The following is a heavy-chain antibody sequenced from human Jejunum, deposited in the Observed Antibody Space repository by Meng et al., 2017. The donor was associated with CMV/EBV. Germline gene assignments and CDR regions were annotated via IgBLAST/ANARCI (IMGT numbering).Heavy chain of an antibody. CDR1: GGSVSSGSYY. CDR2: IYYSGGT. V-gene: IGHV4-61*01. CDR3: ARVSVGASYYFDY. D-gene: IGHD1-26*01. Sequence: GGSVSSGSYYWRWIRQPPEKGLEWIGYIYYSGGTNYNPSLKSRVTISIDTSKNQFSLKLSSVTAADTAVYYCARVSVGASYYFDYWGPGTLVTVSS. J-gene: IGHJ4*02.